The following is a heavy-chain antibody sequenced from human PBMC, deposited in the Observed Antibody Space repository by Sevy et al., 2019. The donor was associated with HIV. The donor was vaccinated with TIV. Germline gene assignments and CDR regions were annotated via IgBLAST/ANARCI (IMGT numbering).Heavy chain of an antibody. J-gene: IGHJ6*02. D-gene: IGHD3-22*01. Sequence: GGSLRLSCAASGFTFSSYAMSWVRQAPGKGLEWVSAISGSGGSTYYADSVKGRFTISRDNSKNTLHVQMNSLRAEDSAVYYCAKCHYYDISGHSYGYYYYYGMDVWGQGTTVTVSS. CDR2: ISGSGGST. V-gene: IGHV3-23*01. CDR1: GFTFSSYA. CDR3: AKCHYYDISGHSYGYYYYYGMDV.